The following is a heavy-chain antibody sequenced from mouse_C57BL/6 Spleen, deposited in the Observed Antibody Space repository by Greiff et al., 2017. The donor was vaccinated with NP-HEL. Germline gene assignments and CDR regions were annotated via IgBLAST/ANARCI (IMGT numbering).Heavy chain of an antibody. CDR3: ARELVGRAWFAY. CDR1: GYTFTSYW. D-gene: IGHD1-1*02. V-gene: IGHV1-59*01. CDR2: IDPSDSYT. J-gene: IGHJ3*01. Sequence: VQLQQPGAELVRPGTSVKLSCKASGYTFTSYWMHWVKQRPGQGLEWIGVIDPSDSYTNYNQKFKGKATLTVDTSSSTAYMQLSRLTSEDSAVYYCARELVGRAWFAYWGQGTLVTVSA.